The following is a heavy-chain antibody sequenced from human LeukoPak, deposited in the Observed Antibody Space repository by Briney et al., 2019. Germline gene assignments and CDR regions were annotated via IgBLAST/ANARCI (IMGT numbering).Heavy chain of an antibody. D-gene: IGHD6-19*01. CDR2: IYYSGTN. Sequence: SETLSLTCTVSGGSISISTYYWTWIRQPPGKGLEWIGTIYYSGTNYYNPSLKSRLTMSVDTSRNHFSLNLKSVTAADTAVYYCARIHWLATRYYFDYWGQGTLVAVS. V-gene: IGHV4-39*02. J-gene: IGHJ4*02. CDR1: GGSISISTYY. CDR3: ARIHWLATRYYFDY.